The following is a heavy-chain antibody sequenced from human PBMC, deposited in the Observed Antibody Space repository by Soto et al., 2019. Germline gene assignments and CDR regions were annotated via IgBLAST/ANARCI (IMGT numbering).Heavy chain of an antibody. Sequence: PGESLKIPCKGSGYSFTSYWIGWVRQMPGKGLEWMGIIYPGDSDTRYSPSFQGQVTISADKSISTAYLQWSSLKASDTAMYYCASPGGSSSSQADGMDVWGQGTTVTVSS. J-gene: IGHJ6*02. CDR3: ASPGGSSSSQADGMDV. V-gene: IGHV5-51*01. CDR2: IYPGDSDT. D-gene: IGHD6-6*01. CDR1: GYSFTSYW.